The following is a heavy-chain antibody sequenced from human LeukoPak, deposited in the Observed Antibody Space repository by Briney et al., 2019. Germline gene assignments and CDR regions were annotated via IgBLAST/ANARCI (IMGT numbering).Heavy chain of an antibody. Sequence: SETLSLTCTVSGGSIFGHYFNWIRQAPGKGLEWIGYIYSNGITSYNPSFRSRGTMSIATSRSQFSLRLTSVTAADTAIYCCARRAYYDTSGYSPASGYFDLWGRGTLVTVSS. CDR3: ARRAYYDTSGYSPASGYFDL. D-gene: IGHD3-22*01. CDR1: GGSIFGHY. J-gene: IGHJ2*01. V-gene: IGHV4-4*08. CDR2: IYSNGIT.